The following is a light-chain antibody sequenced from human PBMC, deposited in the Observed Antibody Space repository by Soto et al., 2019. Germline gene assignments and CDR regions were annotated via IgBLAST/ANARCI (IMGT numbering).Light chain of an antibody. V-gene: IGKV3-20*01. CDR3: LQYGALPPT. CDR1: QTVSNTY. CDR2: GAS. Sequence: EIVLTQFPGALSSSPGERVTLSCRASQTVSNTYLAWYQQKSGQAPKFLIYGASNRATGITDRFSGSGSGTDLTLTISRQEPEDFAVDYCLQYGALPPTFGGGTKVEIK. J-gene: IGKJ4*01.